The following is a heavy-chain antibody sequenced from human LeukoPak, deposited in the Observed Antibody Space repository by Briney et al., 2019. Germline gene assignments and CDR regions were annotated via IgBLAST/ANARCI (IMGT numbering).Heavy chain of an antibody. V-gene: IGHV4-34*01. J-gene: IGHJ4*02. Sequence: SETLSLTCAVYGGSFSGYYWSWIRQPPGKGLEWIGEINHSGSTNYNPSLKSRVTISVDTSKNQFSLKLSSVTAADTAVYYCARLRTNRPGCWFLYYFDYWGQGTLVTVSS. CDR2: INHSGST. D-gene: IGHD2-15*01. CDR1: GGSFSGYY. CDR3: ARLRTNRPGCWFLYYFDY.